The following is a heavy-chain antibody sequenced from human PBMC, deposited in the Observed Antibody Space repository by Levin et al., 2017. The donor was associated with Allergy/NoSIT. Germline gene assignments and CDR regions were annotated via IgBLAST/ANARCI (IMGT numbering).Heavy chain of an antibody. CDR2: IHHSGSA. Sequence: SETLSLTCTVSGDSISGGDFYWSWIRQHPGKGLEWIGFIHHSGSAYYNPSLKSRLTMSLDTSKSQFSLKLTSVTVADTAVYFCARDECAWFGECYGMDVWGQGTTVIVSS. D-gene: IGHD3-10*01. CDR3: ARDECAWFGECYGMDV. CDR1: GDSISGGDFY. V-gene: IGHV4-31*03. J-gene: IGHJ6*02.